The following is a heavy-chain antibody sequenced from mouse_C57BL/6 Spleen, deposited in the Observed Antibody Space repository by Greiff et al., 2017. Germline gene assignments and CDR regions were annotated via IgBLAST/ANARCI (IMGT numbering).Heavy chain of an antibody. CDR2: INPNYGTT. J-gene: IGHJ3*01. CDR3: AREGSSYVGAWFAY. CDR1: GYSFTDYN. D-gene: IGHD1-1*01. Sequence: EVKLVESGPELVTPGASVKISCKASGYSFTDYNMNWVKQSNGKSLEWIGVINPNYGTTSYNQKFKGKAKLTVDQSSSTAYMRRNSLTSEDSAVYYCAREGSSYVGAWFAYWGQGTLGTVSA. V-gene: IGHV1-39*01.